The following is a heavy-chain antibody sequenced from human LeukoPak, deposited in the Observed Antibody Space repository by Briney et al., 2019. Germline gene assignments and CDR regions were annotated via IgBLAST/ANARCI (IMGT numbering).Heavy chain of an antibody. Sequence: PSETLSLTCTVSGGSISSSSYYWGWIRQPPGKGLEWIGSIYYSGSTYYNPSLKSRVTISVDTSKNQFSLKLSSVTAADTAVYYCARHPTMVRAPYYFDFWGQGTLVTVSS. D-gene: IGHD3-10*01. V-gene: IGHV4-39*01. CDR1: GGSISSSSYY. CDR3: ARHPTMVRAPYYFDF. CDR2: IYYSGST. J-gene: IGHJ4*02.